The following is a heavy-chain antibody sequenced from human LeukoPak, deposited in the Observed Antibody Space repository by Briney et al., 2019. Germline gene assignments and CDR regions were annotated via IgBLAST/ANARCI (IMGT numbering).Heavy chain of an antibody. CDR2: VYTSGST. CDR1: GASISGFY. Sequence: PSETLSLTCTVFGASISGFYWSWIRQPAGKGLEWIGRVYTSGSTNYNASLRGRVSMSVDMSKKQFFLTLYSVTAADTAVYYCARDVSTSSTFDSWGQGILVTVSS. D-gene: IGHD2/OR15-2a*01. J-gene: IGHJ4*02. CDR3: ARDVSTSSTFDS. V-gene: IGHV4-4*07.